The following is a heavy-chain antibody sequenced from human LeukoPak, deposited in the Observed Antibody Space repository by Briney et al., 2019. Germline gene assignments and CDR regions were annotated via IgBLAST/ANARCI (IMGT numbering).Heavy chain of an antibody. J-gene: IGHJ5*02. CDR2: IWYDGSNK. D-gene: IGHD2-2*01. CDR3: ARDPTSKGYCSSTSCYGDPWFDP. V-gene: IGHV3-33*01. Sequence: GGSLRLSCAASGFTFSSYGMHWVRQAPGKGPEWVAVIWYDGSNKYYVDSVKGRFTISRDNSKNTLYLQMNSLRAEDTAVYYCARDPTSKGYCSSTSCYGDPWFDPWGQGTLVTVSS. CDR1: GFTFSSYG.